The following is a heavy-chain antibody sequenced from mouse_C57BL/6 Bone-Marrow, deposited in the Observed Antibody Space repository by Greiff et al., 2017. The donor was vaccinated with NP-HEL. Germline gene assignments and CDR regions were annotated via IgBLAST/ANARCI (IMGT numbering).Heavy chain of an antibody. V-gene: IGHV1-64*01. D-gene: IGHD2-5*01. CDR3: ARYYSNYWYVDV. CDR2: IHPNSGST. CDR1: GYTFTSYW. Sequence: QVQLQQSGAELVKPGASVKLSCKASGYTFTSYWMHWVKQRPGQGLEWIGMIHPNSGSTNYNEKFKSKATLTVDKSSSTAYMQLGSLTSEDSAVYYCARYYSNYWYVDVWGRGTTVTVSS. J-gene: IGHJ1*03.